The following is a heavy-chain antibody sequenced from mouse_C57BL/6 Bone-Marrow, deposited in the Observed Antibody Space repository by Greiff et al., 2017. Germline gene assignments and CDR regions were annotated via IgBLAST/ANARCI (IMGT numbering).Heavy chain of an antibody. CDR2: IDPSDSYT. J-gene: IGHJ1*03. CDR1: GYTFTSYW. V-gene: IGHV1-69*01. D-gene: IGHD1-1*01. Sequence: QVQLQQPGAELVMPGASVKLSCKASGYTFTSYWMHWVKQRPGQSLEWIGEIDPSDSYTNYNQKFKGKSTLPVDKSSSTAYMQLSILTSEDSAVYYCARENYGSSYLWYFDVWGTGTTVTVSS. CDR3: ARENYGSSYLWYFDV.